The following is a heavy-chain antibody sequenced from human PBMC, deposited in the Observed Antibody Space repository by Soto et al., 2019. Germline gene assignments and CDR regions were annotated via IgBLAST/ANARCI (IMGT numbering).Heavy chain of an antibody. CDR2: INPKNGDT. D-gene: IGHD3-3*02. Sequence: ASVKVSCKTSGYFFNDYHMHWVRKAPGQGLEWMGWINPKNGDTNYAQKFQDRVTMTRDTSISTVYIELSRLTSDDTAVYYCAREARASNIAAVLLDPWGQGPLVTVSS. CDR1: GYFFNDYH. CDR3: AREARASNIAAVLLDP. V-gene: IGHV1-2*02. J-gene: IGHJ5*02.